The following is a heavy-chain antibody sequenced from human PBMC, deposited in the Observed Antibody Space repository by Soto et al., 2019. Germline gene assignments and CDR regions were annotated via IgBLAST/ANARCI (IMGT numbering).Heavy chain of an antibody. CDR3: ARQYSSSSYYYYYMDV. V-gene: IGHV4-39*01. CDR1: GGSISSSTYY. D-gene: IGHD6-13*01. Sequence: ASETLSLTCTVSGGSISSSTYYWGWIRQPPGKGLEWIGSIYYRGSTYYNPSLKSRVTMSLDTSKNQFSLKLSSVTAADTAVYYCARQYSSSSYYYYYMDVWGKGTTVTVSS. J-gene: IGHJ6*03. CDR2: IYYRGST.